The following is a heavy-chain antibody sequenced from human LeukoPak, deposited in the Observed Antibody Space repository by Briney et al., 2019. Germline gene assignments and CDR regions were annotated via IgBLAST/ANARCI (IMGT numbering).Heavy chain of an antibody. D-gene: IGHD3-3*01. J-gene: IGHJ4*02. CDR1: GGSISSYY. V-gene: IGHV4-4*07. CDR3: ARDTGKSGYPDY. CDR2: IHSSGII. Sequence: SETLSLTCTVSGGSISSYYWSWIRQPAGEAPGWIGRIHSSGIINYNPSLKSRVTMSLDNSKNQLSLKLSYVTAADTPVYYCARDTGKSGYPDYWGQGTLVTVSS.